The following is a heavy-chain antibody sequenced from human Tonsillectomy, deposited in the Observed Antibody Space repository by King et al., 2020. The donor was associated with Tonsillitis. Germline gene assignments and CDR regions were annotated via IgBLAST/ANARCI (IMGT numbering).Heavy chain of an antibody. J-gene: IGHJ4*02. V-gene: IGHV4-59*01. D-gene: IGHD4-17*01. Sequence: VQLQESGPGLVKPSETLSLTCTVSGGSISSDYWSWIRQPPGRGLECIWFIYYSVRTPYNPSPKSPVTTSADTSTNQFSLKLCSVTAADTAVYYCARIMYGDRDYWGQGTLVTVSS. CDR3: ARIMYGDRDY. CDR2: IYYSVRT. CDR1: GGSISSDY.